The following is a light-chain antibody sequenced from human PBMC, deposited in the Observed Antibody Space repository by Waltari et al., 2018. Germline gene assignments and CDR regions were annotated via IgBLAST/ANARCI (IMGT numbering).Light chain of an antibody. CDR3: QAWDSNTYV. CDR1: KLGDKY. Sequence: SYDLTQPPSLSVSPGQTASITCSGDKLGDKYACWYQQKPGQSPVLVIYQNNKRPSGIPERCSGSNSGNTATLTISGTQAMDEADYYCQAWDSNTYVFGTGTKVTVL. V-gene: IGLV3-1*01. J-gene: IGLJ1*01. CDR2: QNN.